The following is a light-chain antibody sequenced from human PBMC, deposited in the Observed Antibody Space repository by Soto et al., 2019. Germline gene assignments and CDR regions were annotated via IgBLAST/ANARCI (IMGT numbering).Light chain of an antibody. CDR3: QQYSQWPLYT. V-gene: IGKV3-20*01. CDR1: QSVSSSY. CDR2: GAS. Sequence: EIVLTQSPGTLSLSPGERATLSCRASQSVSSSYLAWYQQKPGQAPRLLIYGASSRATGIPDRFSGSGSGTDFTLTISRLEPEDFAVYYCQQYSQWPLYTFGQGTKVDIK. J-gene: IGKJ2*01.